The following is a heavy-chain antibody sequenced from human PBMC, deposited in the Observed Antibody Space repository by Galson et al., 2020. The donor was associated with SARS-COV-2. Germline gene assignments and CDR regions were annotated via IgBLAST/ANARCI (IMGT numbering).Heavy chain of an antibody. D-gene: IGHD3-22*01. CDR2: IKQDGSEK. Sequence: GESLKISCAASGFTFSTYWMSWVRQAPGKGLKWVANIKQDGSEKYYVDSVKGRFTISRDNAKNSLYLQMNRLRAEDTAVYYCARNQDSSGYYYEIDFWGQGTLVTVSS. J-gene: IGHJ4*02. CDR3: ARNQDSSGYYYEIDF. CDR1: GFTFSTYW. V-gene: IGHV3-7*01.